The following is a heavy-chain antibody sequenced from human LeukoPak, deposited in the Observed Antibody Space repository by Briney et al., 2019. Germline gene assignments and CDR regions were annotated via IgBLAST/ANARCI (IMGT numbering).Heavy chain of an antibody. Sequence: GESLKISCKGSGYTFTNYWIGWVRQMPGKGLEWMGIMYPGDSDTRYSPSFQGQVTISADKSISTAYLQWSSLKASDTAMYYCARGDYGDFRVFYTFFDYWGQGTLVTVSS. V-gene: IGHV5-51*01. CDR2: MYPGDSDT. CDR3: ARGDYGDFRVFYTFFDY. J-gene: IGHJ4*02. D-gene: IGHD4-17*01. CDR1: GYTFTNYW.